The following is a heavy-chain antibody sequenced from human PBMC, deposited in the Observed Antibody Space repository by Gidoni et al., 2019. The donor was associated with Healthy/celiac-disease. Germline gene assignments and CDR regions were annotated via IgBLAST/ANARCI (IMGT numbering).Heavy chain of an antibody. J-gene: IGHJ4*02. CDR2: ISAYNGNT. CDR1: GYTFTSHG. D-gene: IGHD6-19*01. V-gene: IGHV1-18*01. CDR3: ARETRPELAVAGTGFDY. Sequence: QVQLVQSGAEVKKPGASVKVSCKASGYTFTSHGISWVRQAPGQGLEWMGWISAYNGNTNYAQKLQGRVTMTTDTSTSTAYMELRSLRSDDTAVYYCARETRPELAVAGTGFDYWGQGTLVTVSS.